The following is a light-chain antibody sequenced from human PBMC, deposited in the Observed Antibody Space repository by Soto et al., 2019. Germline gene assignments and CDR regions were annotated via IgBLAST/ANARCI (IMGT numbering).Light chain of an antibody. CDR3: QQYGSSGT. CDR2: GAS. CDR1: QSVSSN. V-gene: IGKV3-20*01. Sequence: EIVLTQSPGTLSLSPGERAALPCRASQSVSSNLAWYQQKPGQAPRLLIYGASNRATGIPDRFSGSGSGTDFTLTISRLEPEDFAVYYCQQYGSSGTFGQGTKVDI. J-gene: IGKJ1*01.